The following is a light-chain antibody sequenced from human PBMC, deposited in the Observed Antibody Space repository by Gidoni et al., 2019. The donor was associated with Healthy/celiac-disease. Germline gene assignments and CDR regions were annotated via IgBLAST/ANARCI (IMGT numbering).Light chain of an antibody. J-gene: IGKJ1*01. CDR3: QQYNSYPWT. CDR1: QSISSW. Sequence: DIQMTQSPSTLSASVGDRVTITCRASQSISSWLAWYQQKPGRAPKLLIDKASSLESGVPSRFSGSGSGTEFTLTISSLQPHDFATYYCQQYNSYPWTFGQGTKVEIK. V-gene: IGKV1-5*03. CDR2: KAS.